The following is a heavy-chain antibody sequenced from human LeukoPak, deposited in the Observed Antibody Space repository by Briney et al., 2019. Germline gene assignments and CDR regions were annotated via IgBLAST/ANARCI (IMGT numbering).Heavy chain of an antibody. CDR1: GYTFTSYD. Sequence: ASVKVSCKASGYTFTSYDINWVRQATGQGLEWMGWMNPNSGNTGYAQKFQGRVTITRNTSISTAYMELSSLRSEDTAVYYCAGKYSGYDPYYYYYMDVWGKGTTVTVSS. CDR2: MNPNSGNT. D-gene: IGHD5-12*01. J-gene: IGHJ6*03. CDR3: AGKYSGYDPYYYYYMDV. V-gene: IGHV1-8*03.